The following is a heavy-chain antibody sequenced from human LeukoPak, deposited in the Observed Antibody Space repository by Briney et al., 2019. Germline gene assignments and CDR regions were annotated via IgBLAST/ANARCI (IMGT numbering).Heavy chain of an antibody. D-gene: IGHD6-19*01. Sequence: GGSLRLSCAASGFTFSSYAMSWVRQAPGKGLEWVSAISGSGGSTYYADSVRGRFTISRDNSKNTLYLQMNSLRAEDTAVYYCAKSEWSAVAGPPPPNWGQGTLVTVSS. CDR2: ISGSGGST. V-gene: IGHV3-23*01. J-gene: IGHJ4*02. CDR1: GFTFSSYA. CDR3: AKSEWSAVAGPPPPN.